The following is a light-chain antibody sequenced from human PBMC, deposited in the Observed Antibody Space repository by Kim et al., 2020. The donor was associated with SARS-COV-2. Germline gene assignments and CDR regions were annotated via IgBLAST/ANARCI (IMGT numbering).Light chain of an antibody. CDR2: GAS. Sequence: LSPGEGATLPCRASQTVRGNYVAWYQQRPGQAPRPLIYGASTRATDVPDRFSASGSGTDFTLTISRLEPDDFGIYYCQQYGSAPDTFGQGTKLEI. CDR1: QTVRGNY. CDR3: QQYGSAPDT. J-gene: IGKJ2*01. V-gene: IGKV3-20*01.